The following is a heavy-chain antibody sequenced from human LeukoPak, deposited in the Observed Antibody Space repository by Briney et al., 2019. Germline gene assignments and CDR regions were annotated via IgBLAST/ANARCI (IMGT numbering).Heavy chain of an antibody. V-gene: IGHV4-30-2*05. Sequence: PSQTLSLTCNVSGGPIRSAGYYWSWIRQPPGKGLEWIGYIYHSGSTNYNPSLKSRVTISVDTSKNQFSLKLSSVTAADTAVYYCARVSDIVVVPAATLDAFDIWGQGTMVTVSS. D-gene: IGHD2-2*01. CDR3: ARVSDIVVVPAATLDAFDI. CDR2: IYHSGST. CDR1: GGPIRSAGYY. J-gene: IGHJ3*02.